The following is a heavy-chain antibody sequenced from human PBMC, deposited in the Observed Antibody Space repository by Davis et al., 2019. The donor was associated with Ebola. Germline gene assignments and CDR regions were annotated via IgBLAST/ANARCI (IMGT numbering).Heavy chain of an antibody. D-gene: IGHD2-21*01. CDR3: ADVFAAY. V-gene: IGHV3-66*01. Sequence: PGGSLRLSCAASGFTVSGNYMSWVRHAPGKGLEWVSVIYGGGGTNYADSVKGRFTISTDNSKNTLYLQMNSLRVEDTAVYYCADVFAAYWGQGTLVTVSS. J-gene: IGHJ4*02. CDR1: GFTVSGNY. CDR2: IYGGGGT.